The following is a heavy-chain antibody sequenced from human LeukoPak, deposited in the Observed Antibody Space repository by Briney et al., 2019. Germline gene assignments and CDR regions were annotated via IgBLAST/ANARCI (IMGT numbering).Heavy chain of an antibody. CDR1: GFTFSSYA. CDR2: ISGSGDST. J-gene: IGHJ2*01. CDR3: AKGPNWGDHWYFDL. V-gene: IGHV3-23*01. Sequence: GGSLRLSCAASGFTFSSYAMSWVRQAPGKGLEWVSAISGSGDSTYYADTVKGRFTISRDNSKNTLNLQMNSLRAEDTAVYYCAKGPNWGDHWYFDLWGRGTLVTVSS. D-gene: IGHD7-27*01.